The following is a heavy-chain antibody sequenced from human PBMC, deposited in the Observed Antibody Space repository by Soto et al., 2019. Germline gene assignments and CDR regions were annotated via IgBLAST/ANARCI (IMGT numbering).Heavy chain of an antibody. CDR1: GYTFTSYA. J-gene: IGHJ6*02. CDR3: AREVWGGYYYYGMDV. D-gene: IGHD7-27*01. CDR2: INAGNGNT. Sequence: ASVKVSCKASGYTFTSYAMHWVRQAPGQRLEWMGWINAGNGNTKYSQKFQGRVTITRDTSASTAYMELSSLRSEDTAVYYYAREVWGGYYYYGMDVWGQGTTVTVSS. V-gene: IGHV1-3*01.